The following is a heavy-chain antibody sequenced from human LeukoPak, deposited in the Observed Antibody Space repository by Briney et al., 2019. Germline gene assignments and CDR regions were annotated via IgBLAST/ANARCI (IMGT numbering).Heavy chain of an antibody. Sequence: ASVKVSCKASGYTFTGYYMHWVRQAPGQGLEWMGWINPNSGGTNYAQKFQGRVTMTRDTSISTAYMELSSLRSEDTAVYYCARVAAEVVGLPGAIGFGWLRRDYYYMDVWGKGTTVTVSS. D-gene: IGHD2-2*02. V-gene: IGHV1-2*02. CDR1: GYTFTGYY. CDR2: INPNSGGT. J-gene: IGHJ6*03. CDR3: ARVAAEVVGLPGAIGFGWLRRDYYYMDV.